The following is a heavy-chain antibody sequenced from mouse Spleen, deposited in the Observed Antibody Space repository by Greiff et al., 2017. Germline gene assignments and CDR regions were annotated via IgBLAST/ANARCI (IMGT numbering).Heavy chain of an antibody. D-gene: IGHD1-1*01. CDR2: ISDGGSYT. V-gene: IGHV5-4*01. Sequence: EVQRVESGGGLVKPGGSLKLSCAASGFTFSSYAMSWVRQTPEKRLEWVATISDGGSYTYYPDNVKGRFTISRDNAKNNLYLQMSHLKSEDTAMYYCARDKAGSSYYFDYWGQGTTLTVSS. J-gene: IGHJ2*01. CDR3: ARDKAGSSYYFDY. CDR1: GFTFSSYA.